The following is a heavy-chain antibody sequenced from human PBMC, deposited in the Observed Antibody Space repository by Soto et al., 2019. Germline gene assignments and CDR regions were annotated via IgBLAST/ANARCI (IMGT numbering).Heavy chain of an antibody. CDR3: ARVGWTTVGYYFDY. Sequence: TLSLTCTVSGASIGSYYWSWIRQPPGKGLEWIGYIHYSGSTKYNPSLKSRVTISIDTSKNQFSLKLSSVTAADTAVYYCARVGWTTVGYYFDYWGLGALVTVSS. D-gene: IGHD4-17*01. V-gene: IGHV4-59*01. CDR2: IHYSGST. CDR1: GASIGSYY. J-gene: IGHJ4*02.